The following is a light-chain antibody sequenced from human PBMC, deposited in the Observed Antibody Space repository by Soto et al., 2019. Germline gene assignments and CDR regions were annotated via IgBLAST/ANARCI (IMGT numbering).Light chain of an antibody. CDR3: LQYNNWWT. Sequence: EIVLTQSPGTLSLSPVERATLSCRASQSVSSSYLAWYQQKPGQAPRLLIYGASSRATGIPDRFSGSGSGTDFTLTISSLQSEDFAVYYCLQYNNWWTFGQGTKVDIK. CDR1: QSVSSSY. J-gene: IGKJ1*01. CDR2: GAS. V-gene: IGKV3-20*01.